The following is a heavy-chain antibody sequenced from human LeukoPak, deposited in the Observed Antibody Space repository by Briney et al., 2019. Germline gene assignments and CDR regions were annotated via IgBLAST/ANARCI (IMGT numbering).Heavy chain of an antibody. D-gene: IGHD2-15*01. CDR3: ARCGDICYEDY. Sequence: SGGSLRLSCAASGFTLSNYNMNWVRQAPGKGLEWVSHISRSSTTIYYADSVKGRFTISRDNAKNSLYLQMNSLRAEDTAVYYCARCGDICYEDYWGQGTLVTVSS. J-gene: IGHJ4*02. V-gene: IGHV3-48*01. CDR2: ISRSSTTI. CDR1: GFTLSNYN.